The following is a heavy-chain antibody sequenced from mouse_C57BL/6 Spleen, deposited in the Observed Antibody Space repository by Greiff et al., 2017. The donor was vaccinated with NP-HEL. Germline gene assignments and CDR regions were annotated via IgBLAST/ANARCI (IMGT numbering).Heavy chain of an antibody. D-gene: IGHD1-1*01. J-gene: IGHJ1*03. CDR1: GYTFTSYW. V-gene: IGHV1-69*01. CDR2: IDPSDSYT. CDR3: ARATVVADWYYDV. Sequence: QVQLQQPGAELVMPGASVKLSCKASGYTFTSYWMHWVKQRPGQGLEWIGEIDPSDSYTNYNQQFKGKSTLTVDKSSSTAYMQLSSLTSEDSAVYYCARATVVADWYYDVWGTGTTVTVSS.